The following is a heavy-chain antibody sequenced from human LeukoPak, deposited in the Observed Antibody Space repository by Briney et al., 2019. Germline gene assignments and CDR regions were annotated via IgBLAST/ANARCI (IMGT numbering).Heavy chain of an antibody. V-gene: IGHV3-23*01. Sequence: GGSLRLSCAASGFTFSSYAMSWVRQAPGKGLEWVSAISGSGGSTYYADSVKGRFTISRDNSKNTLYLQMNSLRSEDTAVYYCAYTQPDVIYWIGGAPTTVPDWGQGTLVTVSS. J-gene: IGHJ4*02. CDR3: AYTQPDVIYWIGGAPTTVPD. CDR1: GFTFSSYA. D-gene: IGHD4-17*01. CDR2: ISGSGGST.